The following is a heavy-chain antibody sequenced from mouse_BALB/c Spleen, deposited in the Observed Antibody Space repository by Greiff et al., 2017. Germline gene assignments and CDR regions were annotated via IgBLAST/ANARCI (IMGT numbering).Heavy chain of an antibody. CDR3: ARWYDYDWYFDV. J-gene: IGHJ1*01. V-gene: IGHV5-17*02. CDR2: ISSGSSTI. Sequence: EVKLMESGGGLVQPGGSRKLSCAASGFTFSSFGMHWVRQAPEKGLEWVAYISSGSSTIYYADTVKGRFTISRDNPKNTLFLQMTSLRSEDTAMYYCARWYDYDWYFDVWGAGTTVTVSS. CDR1: GFTFSSFG. D-gene: IGHD2-4*01.